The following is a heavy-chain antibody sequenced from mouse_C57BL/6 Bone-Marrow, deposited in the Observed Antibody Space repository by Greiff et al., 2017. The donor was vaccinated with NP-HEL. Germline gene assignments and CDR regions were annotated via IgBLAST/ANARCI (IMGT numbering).Heavy chain of an antibody. D-gene: IGHD2-5*01. J-gene: IGHJ4*01. CDR2: ISNLAYSI. CDR1: GFTFSDYG. V-gene: IGHV5-15*01. Sequence: EVQGVESGGGLVQPGGSLKLSCAASGFTFSDYGMAWVRQAPRKGPEWVAFISNLAYSIYYADTVTGRFTISRENAKNTLYLEMSSLRSEDTAMYYCARRGVTHYYAMDYWGQGTSVTVSS. CDR3: ARRGVTHYYAMDY.